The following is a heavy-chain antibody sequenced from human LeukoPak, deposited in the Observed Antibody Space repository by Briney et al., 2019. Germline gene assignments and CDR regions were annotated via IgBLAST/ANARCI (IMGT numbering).Heavy chain of an antibody. V-gene: IGHV3-48*03. CDR2: ISSSGSTI. CDR1: GFTFSSYE. J-gene: IGHJ4*02. CDR3: AKVNGEPLTLDY. Sequence: GGSLRLSCAASGFTFSSYEMNWVRQAPGKGLEWVSYISSSGSTIYYADSVKGRFTISRDNSKNTLYLQMNSLRAEDTAVYYCAKVNGEPLTLDYWGQGTLVTVSS. D-gene: IGHD1-26*01.